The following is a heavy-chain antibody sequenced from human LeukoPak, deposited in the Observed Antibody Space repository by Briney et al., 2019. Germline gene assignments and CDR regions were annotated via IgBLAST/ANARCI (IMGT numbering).Heavy chain of an antibody. V-gene: IGHV4-34*01. Sequence: SETLSLTCAVYGGSFSGYYWSWIRQPPGKGLEWIGEINHSGSTNYNPSLKSRVTISVDTSKNQFSLKLSSVTAADTAVYHCARGVRYQLLYRYYYYGMDVWGQGTTVTVSS. J-gene: IGHJ6*02. D-gene: IGHD2-2*02. CDR1: GGSFSGYY. CDR2: INHSGST. CDR3: ARGVRYQLLYRYYYYGMDV.